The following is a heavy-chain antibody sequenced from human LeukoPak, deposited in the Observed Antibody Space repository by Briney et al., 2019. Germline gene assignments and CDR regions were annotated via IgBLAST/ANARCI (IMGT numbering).Heavy chain of an antibody. Sequence: GGSLRLSCAASGFTFSNAWMRWVRQAPGKGLEWVGRIKRKTDGGTTDYAAPVKGRFTISRDDSKSTLYLQMNSLKTEDTAVYYCTTFVNYYGSGNSVDYWGQGTLVTVSS. J-gene: IGHJ4*02. CDR1: GFTFSNAW. CDR2: IKRKTDGGTT. V-gene: IGHV3-15*01. CDR3: TTFVNYYGSGNSVDY. D-gene: IGHD3-10*01.